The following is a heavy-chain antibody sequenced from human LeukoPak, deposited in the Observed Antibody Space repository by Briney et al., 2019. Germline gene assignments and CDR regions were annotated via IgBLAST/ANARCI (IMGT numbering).Heavy chain of an antibody. CDR3: ASSWNYGPFDY. J-gene: IGHJ4*02. D-gene: IGHD1-7*01. CDR2: INPSGGST. Sequence: GASVKVSCKASGYTFTSYYMHWVRQAPGQGLEWMGIINPSGGSTSYAQKFQGRVTMTRDMSTSTVYMELSSLRSEDTAVYYCASSWNYGPFDYWGQGTLVTVSS. V-gene: IGHV1-46*01. CDR1: GYTFTSYY.